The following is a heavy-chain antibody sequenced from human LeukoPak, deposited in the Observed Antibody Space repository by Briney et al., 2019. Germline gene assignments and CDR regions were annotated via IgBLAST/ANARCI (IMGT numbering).Heavy chain of an antibody. V-gene: IGHV3-53*01. CDR3: ARILGGIDY. Sequence: GGSLGLSCAASGFTVSSNYMSWVRQAPGKGLEWVSVIYSGGSTYYADSVKGRFTISRDNSKNTLYLQMNSLRAEDTAVYYCARILGGIDYWGQGTLVTVSS. J-gene: IGHJ4*02. CDR2: IYSGGST. D-gene: IGHD3-10*01. CDR1: GFTVSSNY.